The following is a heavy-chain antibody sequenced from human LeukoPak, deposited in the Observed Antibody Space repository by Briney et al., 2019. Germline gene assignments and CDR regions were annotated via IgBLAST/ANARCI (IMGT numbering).Heavy chain of an antibody. D-gene: IGHD5-18*01. CDR2: ISSSGSTI. CDR3: ARPSYSYGQVVAISFDI. CDR1: GFTFSSYE. J-gene: IGHJ3*02. Sequence: GGSLRLSCAASGFTFSSYEMNWVCQTPGKGLEWVSYISSSGSTIYYADSVKGRFTISRDNAKNSLYLQMNSLRAEDTAVYYCARPSYSYGQVVAISFDIWGQGTMVTVSS. V-gene: IGHV3-48*03.